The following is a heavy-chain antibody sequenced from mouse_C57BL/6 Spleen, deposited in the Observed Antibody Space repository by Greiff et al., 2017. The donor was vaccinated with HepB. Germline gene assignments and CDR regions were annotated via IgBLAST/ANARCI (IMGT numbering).Heavy chain of an antibody. CDR1: GFTFTDYY. D-gene: IGHD2-14*01. V-gene: IGHV7-3*01. J-gene: IGHJ2*01. CDR3: ARSPTYRYDFDY. Sequence: EVKLEESGGGLVQPGGSLSLSCAASGFTFTDYYMSWVRQPPGKALEWLGFIRNKANGYTTGYSASVKGRFTISRDNSQSILYLQRNALRAEDSATYYCARSPTYRYDFDYWGQGTTLTVSS. CDR2: IRNKANGYTT.